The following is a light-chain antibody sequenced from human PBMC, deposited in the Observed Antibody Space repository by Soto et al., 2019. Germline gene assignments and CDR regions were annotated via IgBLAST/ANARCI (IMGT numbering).Light chain of an antibody. CDR1: SSDVGSYNL. J-gene: IGLJ1*01. CDR3: SLYTTDSTYV. V-gene: IGLV2-14*02. CDR2: DDT. Sequence: QSVLTQPASVSGSPGQSITISCTGTSSDVGSYNLVSWYQQHTGKAPKLMIYDDTKRPSGVSNRFSGSKSGNTASLTISGLQAEDEAEYYCSLYTTDSTYVFGTGTKVTVL.